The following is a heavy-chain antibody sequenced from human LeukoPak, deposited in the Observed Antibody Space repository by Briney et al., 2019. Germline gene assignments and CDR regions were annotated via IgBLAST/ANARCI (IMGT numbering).Heavy chain of an antibody. V-gene: IGHV3-11*04. Sequence: PGGSLRLSCAASGFTFSDYYMSWIRQAPGKELEWVSYISSSGSTIYYADSVKGRFTISRDNAKNSLYLQMNSLRAEDTAVYYCAREANLGYCSGGSCPNWFDPWGQGTLVTVSS. CDR2: ISSSGSTI. D-gene: IGHD2-15*01. CDR1: GFTFSDYY. CDR3: AREANLGYCSGGSCPNWFDP. J-gene: IGHJ5*02.